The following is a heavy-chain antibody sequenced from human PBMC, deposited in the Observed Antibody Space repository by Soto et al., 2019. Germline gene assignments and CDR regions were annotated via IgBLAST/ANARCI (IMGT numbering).Heavy chain of an antibody. CDR2: IYDSGST. CDR3: ELSRGVWFDP. V-gene: IGHV4-59*08. CDR1: GGSISSYY. Sequence: SETLSLTCTVAGGSISSYYWSWIRQRPGKGLEWIGYIYDSGSTKYNPSLKSRVTISIDTSKNQFFLKLSSVTAADTAVYYCELSRGVWFDPWGQGTLVTVSS. J-gene: IGHJ5*02. D-gene: IGHD3-3*01.